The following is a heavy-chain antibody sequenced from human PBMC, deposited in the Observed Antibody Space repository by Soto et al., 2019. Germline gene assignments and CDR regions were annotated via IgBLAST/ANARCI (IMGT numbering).Heavy chain of an antibody. CDR1: GGSISSSSYY. J-gene: IGHJ4*02. D-gene: IGHD4-17*01. CDR2: IYYSGST. V-gene: IGHV4-39*01. Sequence: SETLSLTCTVSGGSISSSSYYWGWIRQPPGKGLEWIGSIYYSGSTYYNPSLKSRVTISVDTSKNQFSLKLSSVTAADTAVYYCARLRVTTKSYFDYWGQGTLVTVSS. CDR3: ARLRVTTKSYFDY.